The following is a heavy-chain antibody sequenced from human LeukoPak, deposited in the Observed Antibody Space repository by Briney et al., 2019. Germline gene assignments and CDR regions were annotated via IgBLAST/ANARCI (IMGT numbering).Heavy chain of an antibody. CDR2: ISAYNGNT. CDR1: GYTFTSYG. CDR3: ARGRDYYDSSGYYETPFDY. D-gene: IGHD3-22*01. V-gene: IGHV1-18*01. Sequence: ASVKVSCKASGYTFTSYGISWVRQAPGQGLEWMGRISAYNGNTNYAQKLQGRVTMTTDTSTSTAYMELRSLRSDDTAVYYCARGRDYYDSSGYYETPFDYWGQGTLVTVSS. J-gene: IGHJ4*02.